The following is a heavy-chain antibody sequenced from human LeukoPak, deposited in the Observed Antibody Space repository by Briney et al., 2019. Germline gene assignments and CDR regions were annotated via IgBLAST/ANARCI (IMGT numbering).Heavy chain of an antibody. CDR1: GGSFSGYY. D-gene: IGHD6-6*01. J-gene: IGHJ4*02. CDR3: ARGRGSSSSGSLDY. CDR2: INHSGST. Sequence: SETLSLTCAVYGGSFSGYYWSWIRQPPGKGLEWIGEINHSGSTNYNPSLKSRVTISVDTSKNQFSLKLSSVTAADTAVYYCARGRGSSSSGSLDYWGQGTLVTVSS. V-gene: IGHV4-34*01.